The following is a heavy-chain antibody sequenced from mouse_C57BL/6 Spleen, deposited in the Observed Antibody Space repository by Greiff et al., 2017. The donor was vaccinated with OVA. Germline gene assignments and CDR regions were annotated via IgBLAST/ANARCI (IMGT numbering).Heavy chain of an antibody. CDR2: IYPSDSET. V-gene: IGHV1-61*01. CDR3: ARGGGKFDFDY. Sequence: QVQLQQPGAELVRPGSSVKLSCKASGYTFTSYWMDWVKQRPGQGLEWIGNIYPSDSETHYNQKFKDKATLTVDKSSSTAYMQLNSLTSEDSAVYYCARGGGKFDFDYWGQGTTLTVSS. J-gene: IGHJ2*01. CDR1: GYTFTSYW.